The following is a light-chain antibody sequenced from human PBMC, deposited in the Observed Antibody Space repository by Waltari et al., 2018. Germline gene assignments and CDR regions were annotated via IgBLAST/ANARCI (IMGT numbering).Light chain of an antibody. CDR1: QSVLERSNSKNS. CDR2: WAS. J-gene: IGKJ3*01. V-gene: IGKV4-1*01. CDR3: QQYSTSPPT. Sequence: DIVMTQSPDSLAVSLGERASITCKSSQSVLERSNSKNSLACYQQKPGQRPKLLIYWASTRKSGVPDRFSGSGSGTDFTLIINSLQAEDVAVYFCQQYSTSPPTFGPGTRVDL.